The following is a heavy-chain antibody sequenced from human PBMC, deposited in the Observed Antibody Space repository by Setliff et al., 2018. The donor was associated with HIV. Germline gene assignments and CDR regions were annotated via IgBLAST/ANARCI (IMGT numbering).Heavy chain of an antibody. CDR1: GGSISSFY. D-gene: IGHD4-17*01. CDR2: IYYTGST. CDR3: AKGAGFYGDYTFDY. V-gene: IGHV4-59*01. J-gene: IGHJ4*02. Sequence: SETLSLTCTVSGGSISSFYWTWIRQPPGKGLEWIGYIYYTGSTSYNPSFRSRVTISVETSKNQFSLMLDSVTAADTAVYYCAKGAGFYGDYTFDYWGQGALVTVSS.